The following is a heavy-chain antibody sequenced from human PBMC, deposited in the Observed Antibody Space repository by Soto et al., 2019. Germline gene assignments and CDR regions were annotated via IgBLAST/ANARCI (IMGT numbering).Heavy chain of an antibody. D-gene: IGHD7-27*01. Sequence: EVQLVESGGGLVQPGGSLRLSCAASGFTFGTYWMTWVRQPPGKGLECVADIKPDGSERYYVDSVKGRFTISRDNAKNSLYLNMNSLRAEDTAVYYCATDLNWEHYWGQGTLVTVSS. CDR2: IKPDGSER. CDR3: ATDLNWEHY. CDR1: GFTFGTYW. V-gene: IGHV3-7*04. J-gene: IGHJ4*02.